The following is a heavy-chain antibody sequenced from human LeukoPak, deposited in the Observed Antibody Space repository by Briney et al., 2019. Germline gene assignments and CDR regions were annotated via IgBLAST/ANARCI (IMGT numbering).Heavy chain of an antibody. J-gene: IGHJ4*02. CDR1: GFTFSSYG. CDR2: IRYDGSNK. Sequence: GGSLRLSCAASGFTFSSYGMHWVRQAPGKGLEWVAFIRYDGSNKYYADSVKGRFTISRDNSKNTLYLQMNSLRAEDTAVYYCAKDTIGPVVGAIDYWGQGTLVTVSS. D-gene: IGHD1-26*01. CDR3: AKDTIGPVVGAIDY. V-gene: IGHV3-30*02.